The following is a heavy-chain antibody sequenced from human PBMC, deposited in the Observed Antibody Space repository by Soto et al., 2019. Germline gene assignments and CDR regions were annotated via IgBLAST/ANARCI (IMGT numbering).Heavy chain of an antibody. D-gene: IGHD4-17*01. CDR2: IYYSGNT. Sequence: QVQLQESGPGLVKPSETLSLTCAVSGASISSYFWSWIRQPPGKGLEYIGYIYYSGNTNYNPSLKSRVTISVDTSKNQFSLKLSSVTAAATAGYYCARSRYGAVTNPYYFDYWGQGTLVTVSS. J-gene: IGHJ4*02. V-gene: IGHV4-59*01. CDR1: GASISSYF. CDR3: ARSRYGAVTNPYYFDY.